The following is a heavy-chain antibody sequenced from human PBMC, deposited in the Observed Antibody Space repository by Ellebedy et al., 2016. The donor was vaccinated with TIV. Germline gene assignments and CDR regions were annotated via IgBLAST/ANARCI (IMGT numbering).Heavy chain of an antibody. CDR2: INHSGCT. CDR3: ARGGRGYCSGGSCYRKTYYFDY. CDR1: GGSFSGYY. Sequence: MPSETLSLTCAVYGGSFSGYYWSWIRQPPGKGLEWIGDINHSGCTNYNPSLKSRVTVSVNTSKNLFSLKLSSVTAADTAVYYRARGGRGYCSGGSCYRKTYYFDYWGQGTLVTVSS. D-gene: IGHD2-15*01. V-gene: IGHV4-34*01. J-gene: IGHJ4*02.